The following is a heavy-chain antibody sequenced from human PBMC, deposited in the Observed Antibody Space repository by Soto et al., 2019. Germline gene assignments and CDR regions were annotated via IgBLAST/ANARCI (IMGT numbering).Heavy chain of an antibody. CDR3: AKDFRPENYDYIWGSYRFPFEFDY. Sequence: GSLRLSCAASGFTFSSYAMSWVRQAPGKGLEWVSAISGSGGSTYYADSVKGRFTISRDNSKNTLYLQMNSLRAEDTAVYYCAKDFRPENYDYIWGSYRFPFEFDYWGQGTLVTVSS. D-gene: IGHD3-16*02. J-gene: IGHJ4*02. V-gene: IGHV3-23*01. CDR2: ISGSGGST. CDR1: GFTFSSYA.